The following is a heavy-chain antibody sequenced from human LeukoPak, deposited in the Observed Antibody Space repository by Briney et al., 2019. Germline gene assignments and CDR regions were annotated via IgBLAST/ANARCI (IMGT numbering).Heavy chain of an antibody. Sequence: GGSLRLSCVASAFTFRTYSMHWLRQAPGKGLEWVSSISGSTSYIYCADSVRGRFTISRDNAKNSLNLQMNSLRAEDTAVYYCARGSDFVWGSYRPYFDYWGQGTLVTVSS. J-gene: IGHJ4*02. CDR1: AFTFRTYS. CDR3: ARGSDFVWGSYRPYFDY. D-gene: IGHD3-16*02. CDR2: ISGSTSYI. V-gene: IGHV3-21*01.